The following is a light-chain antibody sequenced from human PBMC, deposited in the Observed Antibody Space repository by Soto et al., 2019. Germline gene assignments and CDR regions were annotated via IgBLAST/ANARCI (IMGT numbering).Light chain of an antibody. J-gene: IGKJ1*01. CDR2: AAS. CDR1: QGISKY. CDR3: LQHTSYPWT. Sequence: DIQMTQSPSAKSASVGDRVTITCRASQGISKYLAWFQQKPGKVPKRLIYAASSLQSGVPARFSGSGSGKEFNITISSLQPEDFGTYYCLQHTSYPWTFGQGNKVEIK. V-gene: IGKV1-17*03.